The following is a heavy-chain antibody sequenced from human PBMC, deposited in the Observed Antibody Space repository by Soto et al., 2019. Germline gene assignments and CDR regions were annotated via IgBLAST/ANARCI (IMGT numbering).Heavy chain of an antibody. CDR3: ARELSSYGFFDY. J-gene: IGHJ4*02. V-gene: IGHV1-69*06. CDR1: GGTFSSYA. Sequence: SVKVSCKASGGTFSSYAISWVRQAPGQGLEWMGGIIPIFGTANYAQKFQGRVTITADKSTSTAYMELSSLRSEDTAVYYCARELSSYGFFDYWGQGTLVTVSS. CDR2: IIPIFGTA. D-gene: IGHD5-18*01.